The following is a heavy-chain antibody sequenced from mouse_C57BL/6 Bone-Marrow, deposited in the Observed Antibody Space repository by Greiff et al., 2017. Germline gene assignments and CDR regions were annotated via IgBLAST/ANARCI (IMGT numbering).Heavy chain of an antibody. D-gene: IGHD4-1*01. CDR1: GFTFSSYG. CDR3: ARHGTGTNFDY. CDR2: ISSGGSYT. V-gene: IGHV5-6*01. J-gene: IGHJ2*01. Sequence: EVKLVESGGDLVKPGGSLKLSCAASGFTFSSYGMSWVRQTPDKRLEWVATISSGGSYTYYPHSVKGRFTISRDNAKTTLYLQMSSLKSEDTAMYYCARHGTGTNFDYWGQGTTLTVSA.